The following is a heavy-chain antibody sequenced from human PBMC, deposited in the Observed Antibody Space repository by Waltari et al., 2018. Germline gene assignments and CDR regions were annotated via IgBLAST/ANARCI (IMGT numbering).Heavy chain of an antibody. CDR3: TTDPVLTAFDY. D-gene: IGHD2-15*01. V-gene: IGHV3-15*01. CDR2: IKNKADGGTT. Sequence: RLSCGASGFTFRNAWMSWVRQAPGKGLEWVGRIKNKADGGTTDYATPVKGRFSISRDDSKSTLYLQMNTLKSEDTAVYYCTTDPVLTAFDYWGQGTLVTVSS. J-gene: IGHJ4*02. CDR1: GFTFRNAW.